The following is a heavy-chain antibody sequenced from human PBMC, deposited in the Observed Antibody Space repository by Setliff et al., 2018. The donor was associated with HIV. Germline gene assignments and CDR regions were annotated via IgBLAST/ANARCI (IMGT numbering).Heavy chain of an antibody. CDR3: TRDPVGAVLSYFDY. V-gene: IGHV3-48*01. J-gene: IGHJ4*02. CDR2: IYDSGDV. Sequence: TGGSLRLSCAVSGFSLGDFGISWVRQAPGKGLEWVSRIYDSGDVWYADSVKGRFTISRDNAKNSLYLQMNSLRAEDMAIYYCTRDPVGAVLSYFDYWGQGSLVTVSS. CDR1: GFSLGDFG. D-gene: IGHD1-26*01.